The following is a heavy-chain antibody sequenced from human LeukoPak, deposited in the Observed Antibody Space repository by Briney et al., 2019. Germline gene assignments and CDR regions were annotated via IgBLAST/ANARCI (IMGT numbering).Heavy chain of an antibody. J-gene: IGHJ4*02. CDR2: ISYDGTSK. D-gene: IGHD3-22*01. CDR1: GFTFSIYD. V-gene: IGHV3-30-3*01. CDR3: AREYYDSSGSQGDYFDY. Sequence: PGGSLRLSYAASGFTFSIYDMYWVRQAPGKGLEWVAFISYDGTSKYYADSVKGRFTLSRDNSKNTLYLQMNSLRAEDTAVYYCAREYYDSSGSQGDYFDYWGQGTLVTVSS.